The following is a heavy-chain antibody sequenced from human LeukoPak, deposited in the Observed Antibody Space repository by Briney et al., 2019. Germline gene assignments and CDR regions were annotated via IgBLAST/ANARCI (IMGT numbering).Heavy chain of an antibody. D-gene: IGHD1-26*01. CDR3: ARTYSGSYWRGYYYYMDV. J-gene: IGHJ6*03. CDR1: GYTFTSYG. Sequence: ASVKVSCKASGYTFTSYGISWVRQAPGQGLEWMGWISAYNGNTNYAQKLQGRVTMTTDTSTSTAYMELRSLRSDDTAVYYCARTYSGSYWRGYYYYMDVWGKGTTVTISS. CDR2: ISAYNGNT. V-gene: IGHV1-18*01.